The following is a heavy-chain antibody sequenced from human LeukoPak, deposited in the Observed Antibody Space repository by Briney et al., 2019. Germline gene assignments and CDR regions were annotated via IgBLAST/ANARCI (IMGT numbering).Heavy chain of an antibody. D-gene: IGHD1-26*01. CDR3: ARGNIVGATPANFDY. V-gene: IGHV1-69*05. J-gene: IGHJ4*02. CDR1: GGTFSSYA. Sequence: GASVKVSCKASGGTFSSYAISWVRQAPGQGLEWMGGIIPIFGTANYAQKFQGRVTITTDESTSTAYMELSSLRSEDTAVYYCARGNIVGATPANFDYWGQGTLVTVSS. CDR2: IIPIFGTA.